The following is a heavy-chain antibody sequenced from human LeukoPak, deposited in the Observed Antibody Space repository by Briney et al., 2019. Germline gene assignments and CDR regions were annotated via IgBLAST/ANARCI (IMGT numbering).Heavy chain of an antibody. D-gene: IGHD3-10*01. CDR1: GGSISSDGYY. J-gene: IGHJ3*02. CDR2: IYYSGST. Sequence: SETLSLTCTVSGGSISSDGYYWRWIRQHPGKGLEWIGYIYYSGSTYYNPSLKSRVTISVDTSKNQFSLKLSSVTAADTAVYYCARGKSITMVRDDAFDIWGQGTMVTVSS. CDR3: ARGKSITMVRDDAFDI. V-gene: IGHV4-31*03.